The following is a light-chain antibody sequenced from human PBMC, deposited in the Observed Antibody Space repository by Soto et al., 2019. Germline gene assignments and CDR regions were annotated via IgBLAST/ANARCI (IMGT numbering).Light chain of an antibody. V-gene: IGLV1-40*01. CDR1: SSNIGSGSD. CDR2: GNG. J-gene: IGLJ1*01. Sequence: QSVLTQPPSVYGAPGQRVTISCTGSSSNIGSGSDVHWYQQLPGTATKLLIYGNGNRPSGVPDRLSGSKSGTSASLAITGLQAEDDADYYCQSYDSSLSGSEVFGTGTKVTVL. CDR3: QSYDSSLSGSEV.